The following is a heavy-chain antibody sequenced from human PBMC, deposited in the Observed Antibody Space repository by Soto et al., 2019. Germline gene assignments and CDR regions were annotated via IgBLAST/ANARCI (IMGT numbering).Heavy chain of an antibody. J-gene: IGHJ4*02. CDR2: VYYRGTT. D-gene: IGHD6-19*01. V-gene: IGHV4-39*01. CDR3: VRHQRYSSGWYIDY. Sequence: QLQLQESGPGLVKPSETLSLTCTVSGGSINSANYYWGWIRQPPGKGLEWIGNVYYRGTTSYNPSLKGRVTISVDTSKNQFSLKLSSVTAADSAVFFCVRHQRYSSGWYIDYWGQVTPVTAAS. CDR1: GGSINSANYY.